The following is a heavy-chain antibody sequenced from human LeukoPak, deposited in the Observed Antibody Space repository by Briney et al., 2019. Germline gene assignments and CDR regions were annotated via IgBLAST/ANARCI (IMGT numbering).Heavy chain of an antibody. CDR3: AGGRDYYNSGAYYNY. D-gene: IGHD3-22*01. Sequence: SETLSLTCSVSGGPISSSSYYWGWIRQPPGKGLEWIGTIYYSGSTYYNPSLKSRVTISVDTSKDQFSLRLSSVTAADTAVYYCAGGRDYYNSGAYYNYWGQGTLVTVSS. CDR1: GGPISSSSYY. J-gene: IGHJ4*02. CDR2: IYYSGST. V-gene: IGHV4-39*01.